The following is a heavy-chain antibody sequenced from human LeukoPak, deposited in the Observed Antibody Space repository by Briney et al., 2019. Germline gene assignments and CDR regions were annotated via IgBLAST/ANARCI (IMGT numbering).Heavy chain of an antibody. CDR1: GFTFSNYA. D-gene: IGHD3-16*02. CDR3: AKSWGYTRPYYNYMDV. CDR2: IGYRGGSI. J-gene: IGHJ6*03. Sequence: PGGSLRLSCAASGFTFSNYAMSWVRQAPGKGLEWVSIIGYRGGSIYYAHFVQGRFTISRDNSKNTLSLQMDGLRPEDTAVYYCAKSWGYTRPYYNYMDVWGKGTTVTVSS. V-gene: IGHV3-23*01.